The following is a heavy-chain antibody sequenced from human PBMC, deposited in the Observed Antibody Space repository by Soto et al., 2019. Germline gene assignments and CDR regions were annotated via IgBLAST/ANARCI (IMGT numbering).Heavy chain of an antibody. CDR1: GGSFTSNNC. CDR3: ASRDPGTSVDY. D-gene: IGHD1-7*01. CDR2: XYXTXXX. V-gene: IGHV4-4*02. J-gene: IGHJ4*02. Sequence: NPSETLSLTCAVSGGSFTSNNCWTWVRQPPGQGXEXIXXXYXTXXXNXXXXLKSRVTISLGKSENQFSLKVTSLTAADTAVYYCASRDPGTSVDYWGQGTLVTVSS.